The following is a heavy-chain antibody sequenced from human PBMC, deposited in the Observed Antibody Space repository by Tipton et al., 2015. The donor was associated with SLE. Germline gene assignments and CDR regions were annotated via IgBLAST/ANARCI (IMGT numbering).Heavy chain of an antibody. CDR3: ARDGKDVSNYIGFFDY. V-gene: IGHV4-31*03. CDR1: GVSVRSGGYY. J-gene: IGHJ4*02. CDR2: IYYSGGH. Sequence: TLSLTCSVSGVSVRSGGYYWGWIRQHPGKALEWVGFIYYSGGHYYNPDLESRVSISVDTSKNTFSLKMTSVTAADTAVYYCARDGKDVSNYIGFFDYWGQGILVTVSS. D-gene: IGHD5-24*01.